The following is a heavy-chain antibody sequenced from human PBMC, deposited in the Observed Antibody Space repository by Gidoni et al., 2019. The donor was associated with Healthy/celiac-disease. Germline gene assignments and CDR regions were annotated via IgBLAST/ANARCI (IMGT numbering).Heavy chain of an antibody. CDR1: GYTFTSYG. D-gene: IGHD2-15*01. CDR3: ARDLGTPADGYCSGGSCYSYYYYGMDV. J-gene: IGHJ6*02. Sequence: QVQLVQSGAEVKKPGASVKVSCKASGYTFTSYGISWVRQAPGQGLEWMGWISAYNGNTNYAQKLQGRVTMTTDTSTSTAYMELRSLRSDDTAVYYCARDLGTPADGYCSGGSCYSYYYYGMDVWGQGTTVTVSS. V-gene: IGHV1-18*01. CDR2: ISAYNGNT.